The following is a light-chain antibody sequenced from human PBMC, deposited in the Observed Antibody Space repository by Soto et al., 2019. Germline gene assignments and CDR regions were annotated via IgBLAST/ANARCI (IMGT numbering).Light chain of an antibody. J-gene: IGKJ1*01. CDR3: IQDYNYPRT. V-gene: IGKV1-6*01. CDR2: AAS. Sequence: IQMTQSPSTLSASVGDRVTITCRATQTISTSLAWYQQIPGRAPKLLIYAASSLQSGVQSRFSGSGSGTDFTLTIRSLQPEDFATYYCIQDYNYPRTFGQGTKVDIK. CDR1: QTISTS.